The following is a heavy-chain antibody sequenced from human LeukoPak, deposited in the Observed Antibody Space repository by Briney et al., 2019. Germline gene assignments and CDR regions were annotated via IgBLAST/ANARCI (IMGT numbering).Heavy chain of an antibody. Sequence: ASVEVSCKASGGTFSSYAISWARQAPGQGLEWMGGIIPIFGTANYAQKFQGRVTITADESTSTAYMELSSLRSEDTAVYYCARERVGGSWYWWGQGTLVTVSS. CDR3: ARERVGGSWYW. D-gene: IGHD6-13*01. CDR2: IIPIFGTA. J-gene: IGHJ4*02. CDR1: GGTFSSYA. V-gene: IGHV1-69*13.